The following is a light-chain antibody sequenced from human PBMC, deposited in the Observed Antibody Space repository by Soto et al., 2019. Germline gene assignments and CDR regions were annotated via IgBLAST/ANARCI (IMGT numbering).Light chain of an antibody. CDR1: SSDVGGYNY. V-gene: IGLV2-8*01. CDR3: SSYAGSNNWV. J-gene: IGLJ3*02. CDR2: EVN. Sequence: QSALTQPPSASGSPGQSVTISCTGTSSDVGGYNYVSWYQQHSGKAPKLMIYEVNKRPSGVPDRFSGSKSGNTASLTVSGLQAEDEADYYCSSYAGSNNWVFGGGTKLTVL.